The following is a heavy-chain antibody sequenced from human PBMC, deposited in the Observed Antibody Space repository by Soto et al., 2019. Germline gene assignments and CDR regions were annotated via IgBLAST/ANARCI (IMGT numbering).Heavy chain of an antibody. D-gene: IGHD6-13*01. V-gene: IGHV4-30-4*01. Sequence: SETLSLTCTVSGGSISSGDYYWSWIRQPPGKGLEWIGYIYYSGSTYYNPSLKSRVTISVDTSKNQFSLKLSSVTAADTAVYYCASIAAAASVEDFFDYWGQGTLVTVSS. J-gene: IGHJ4*02. CDR3: ASIAAAASVEDFFDY. CDR1: GGSISSGDYY. CDR2: IYYSGST.